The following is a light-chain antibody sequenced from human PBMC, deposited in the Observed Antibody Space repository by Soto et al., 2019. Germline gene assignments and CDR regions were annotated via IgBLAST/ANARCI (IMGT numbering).Light chain of an antibody. CDR1: QSIGSW. V-gene: IGKV1-5*01. Sequence: DIQMTQSPSTLSASVGDRVTMTFRASQSIGSWLAWYQHKPGRAPKLLIFDGARLESGVPSRFSGSGSGIEFTFTISSLQPEDFATYYCQQYNKFSPTFGQGTKVDIK. CDR3: QQYNKFSPT. J-gene: IGKJ1*01. CDR2: DGA.